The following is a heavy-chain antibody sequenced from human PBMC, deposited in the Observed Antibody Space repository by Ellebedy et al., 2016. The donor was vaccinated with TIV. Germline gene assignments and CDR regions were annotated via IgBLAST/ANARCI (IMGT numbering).Heavy chain of an antibody. Sequence: AASVKVSCKASGCTFSHYAINWVRQAPGQGLEWMGRISPILNIVDYAQNFQGRVTFTADKSTSTAYMEVSSLRSEDTAVYYCARWDGSSASFQGPYDYWGQGTLVAVSS. V-gene: IGHV1-69*10. CDR1: GCTFSHYA. CDR2: ISPILNIV. D-gene: IGHD1-26*01. J-gene: IGHJ4*02. CDR3: ARWDGSSASFQGPYDY.